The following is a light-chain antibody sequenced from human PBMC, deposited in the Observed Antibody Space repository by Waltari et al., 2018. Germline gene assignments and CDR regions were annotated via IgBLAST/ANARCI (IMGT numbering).Light chain of an antibody. CDR1: HSVSSN. J-gene: IGKJ2*01. V-gene: IGKV3-15*01. CDR2: GAS. Sequence: EVVMTQSTATLSVSPGERATLSCRASHSVSSNLAWYQQKPGQTPRLLIYGASTRATGIPARFSGSGSGTEFTLTISNLQSEDFAVYYCQQYLSWYTFGQGTKLEIK. CDR3: QQYLSWYT.